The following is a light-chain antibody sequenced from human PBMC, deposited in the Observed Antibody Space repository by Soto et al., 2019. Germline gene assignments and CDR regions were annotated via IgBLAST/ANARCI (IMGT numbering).Light chain of an antibody. J-gene: IGLJ2*01. Sequence: SYELTQPPSVSVSPGQTASITCSGDKLGDKYACWYQQKPGQSPVLVIYQDNKRPSGIPERFSGSNSGNTATLTISGTQAMDEADYYCQAWSISGVFGGGTKLTVL. CDR1: KLGDKY. V-gene: IGLV3-1*01. CDR2: QDN. CDR3: QAWSISGV.